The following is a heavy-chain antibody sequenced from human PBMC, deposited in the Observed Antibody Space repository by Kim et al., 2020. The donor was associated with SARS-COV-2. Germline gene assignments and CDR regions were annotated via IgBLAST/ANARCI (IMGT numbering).Heavy chain of an antibody. CDR1: GGTFSSYA. CDR3: ARSIFTYYYDSSGPKGFDY. D-gene: IGHD3-22*01. J-gene: IGHJ4*02. CDR2: IIPIFGTA. Sequence: SVKVSCKASGGTFSSYAISWVRQAPGQGLEWMGGIIPIFGTANYAQKFQGRVTITADESTSTAYMELSSLRSEDTAVYYCARSIFTYYYDSSGPKGFDYWGQGTLVTVSS. V-gene: IGHV1-69*13.